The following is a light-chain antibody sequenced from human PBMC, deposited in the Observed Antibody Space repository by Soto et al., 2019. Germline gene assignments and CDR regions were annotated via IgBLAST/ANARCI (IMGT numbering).Light chain of an antibody. Sequence: DIVMTQSPDSLAVSLGERATINCKSSQSVLHSSNNKDYLAWYQQIPGQPPKLLIYWASTRESGVPDRFSGSGSGSDFTLTISSLQAEDVAVYYCQQYSSSPLTFGQGTKVEIK. CDR3: QQYSSSPLT. V-gene: IGKV4-1*01. CDR1: QSVLHSSNNKDY. CDR2: WAS. J-gene: IGKJ1*01.